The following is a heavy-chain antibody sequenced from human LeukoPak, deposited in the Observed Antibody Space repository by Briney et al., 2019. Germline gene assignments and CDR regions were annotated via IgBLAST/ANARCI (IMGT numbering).Heavy chain of an antibody. D-gene: IGHD3-10*01. CDR2: INTYNGNT. CDR3: ARAMDNVLLWFGETYGMDV. V-gene: IGHV1-18*01. CDR1: GYTFTTYG. J-gene: IGHJ6*02. Sequence: ASVKVSCKASGYTFTTYGISWVRQAPGQGLEWMGWINTYNGNTTYAQRLQGRVTMTTDASTSTAYMELSRLRSDDTAVYYCARAMDNVLLWFGETYGMDVWGQGTTVTVSS.